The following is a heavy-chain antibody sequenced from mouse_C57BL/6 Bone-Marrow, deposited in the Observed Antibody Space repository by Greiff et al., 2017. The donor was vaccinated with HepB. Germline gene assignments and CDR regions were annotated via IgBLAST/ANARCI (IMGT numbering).Heavy chain of an antibody. CDR3: ARAYDYDVYAMDY. D-gene: IGHD2-4*01. J-gene: IGHJ4*01. V-gene: IGHV1-50*01. Sequence: QVQLQQSGAELVKPGASVKLSCKASGYTFTSYWMQWVKQRPGQGLEWIGEIDPSDSYTNYNQKFKGKATLTVDTSSSTAYMQLSSLTSEDSAVYHCARAYDYDVYAMDYWGQGTSVTVSS. CDR1: GYTFTSYW. CDR2: IDPSDSYT.